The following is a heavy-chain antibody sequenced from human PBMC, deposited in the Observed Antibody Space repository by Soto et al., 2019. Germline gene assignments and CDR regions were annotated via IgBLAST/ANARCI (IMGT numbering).Heavy chain of an antibody. V-gene: IGHV4-34*01. J-gene: IGHJ6*02. Sequence: SETLSLTCAVYGGSFSGYYWSWIRQPPGKGLEWIGEINHSGSTNYNPSLKSRVTISVDTSKNQTSLEQNSVTDADTAVYYCASRRTDYYYGMDVWGQGTTVTVSS. CDR3: ASRRTDYYYGMDV. CDR1: GGSFSGYY. CDR2: INHSGST.